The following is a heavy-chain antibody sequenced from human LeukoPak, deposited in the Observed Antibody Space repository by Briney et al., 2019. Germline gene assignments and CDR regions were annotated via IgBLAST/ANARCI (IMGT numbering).Heavy chain of an antibody. Sequence: GGSLRLSCAASGFTFSSYSMNWVRQAPGKGLEWVSSISSSSSYIYYADSVKGRFTISRDNAKNSLYLQMNSLRAEDTAVYYCARYGSGSYYFYYWGQGTLVTVSS. D-gene: IGHD3-10*01. CDR2: ISSSSSYI. V-gene: IGHV3-21*01. J-gene: IGHJ4*02. CDR3: ARYGSGSYYFYY. CDR1: GFTFSSYS.